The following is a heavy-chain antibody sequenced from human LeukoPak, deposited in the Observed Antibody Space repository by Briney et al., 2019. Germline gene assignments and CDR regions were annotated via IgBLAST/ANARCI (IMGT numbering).Heavy chain of an antibody. CDR3: VRDVGYTSGLFDY. CDR2: ISSSSSTI. J-gene: IGHJ4*02. D-gene: IGHD6-19*01. Sequence: PGGSLRLSCAASGFTFSSYTMSWVRQAPGKGLEWVSYISSSSSTIYYADSVKGRFTISRDNAKNSLYLQMNSLRAEDTAVYYCVRDVGYTSGLFDYWGQGTLVTVSS. V-gene: IGHV3-48*04. CDR1: GFTFSSYT.